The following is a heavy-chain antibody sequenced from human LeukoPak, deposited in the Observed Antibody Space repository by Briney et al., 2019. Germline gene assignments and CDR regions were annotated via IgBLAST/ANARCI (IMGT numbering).Heavy chain of an antibody. D-gene: IGHD3-22*01. Sequence: GGSLRLSCAASGSTFSSYAMSWIRQAPGKGLEWVSYISSSGSTIYYADSVKGRFTISRDNAKNSLYLQMNSLRAEDTAVYYCARDSYYDSSGYAYYYWGQGTLVTVSS. CDR1: GSTFSSYA. CDR3: ARDSYYDSSGYAYYY. CDR2: ISSSGSTI. V-gene: IGHV3-11*01. J-gene: IGHJ4*02.